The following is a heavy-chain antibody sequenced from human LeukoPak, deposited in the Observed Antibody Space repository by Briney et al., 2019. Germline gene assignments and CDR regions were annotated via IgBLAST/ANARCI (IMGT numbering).Heavy chain of an antibody. D-gene: IGHD3-10*01. Sequence: SETLSLTCTVSGGSISSHYWSWIRQPPGKGLEWIGYIYTSGSTNYNPSLKSRVTISVDTSKNQFSLKLSSVTAADTAVYYCARHLGIRDCWFDPWGQGTLVTVSS. CDR1: GGSISSHY. CDR2: IYTSGST. CDR3: ARHLGIRDCWFDP. J-gene: IGHJ5*02. V-gene: IGHV4-4*09.